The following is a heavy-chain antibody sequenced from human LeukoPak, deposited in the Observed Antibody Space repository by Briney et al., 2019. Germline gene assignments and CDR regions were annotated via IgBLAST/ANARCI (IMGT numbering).Heavy chain of an antibody. V-gene: IGHV1-24*01. CDR3: ATGQRRTNDAFDT. CDR2: FDYEDGET. J-gene: IGHJ3*02. CDR1: GYTRTELS. Sequence: ASVKVSCKVSGYTRTELSMHCVRQALGRGREGMGGFDYEDGETIYAQKLQGRVTMTDDTSTDTAYIELSSLRSEDTAVYYCATGQRRTNDAFDTWGQGTMVTVSS.